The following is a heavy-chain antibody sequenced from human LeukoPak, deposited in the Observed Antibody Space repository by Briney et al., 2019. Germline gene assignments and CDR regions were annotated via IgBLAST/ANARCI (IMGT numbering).Heavy chain of an antibody. CDR3: ARLGGYPLSAFDI. CDR2: IYNTEII. V-gene: IGHV4-59*08. J-gene: IGHJ3*02. Sequence: SETLSLTCTVSGGSISSYYWSWIRQPPGKGLEWIGYIYNTEIINYNPSLKSRVTISVDTSRNQFSLKLNSVTAADTAVYYCARLGGYPLSAFDIWGQGTMVTVSS. CDR1: GGSISSYY. D-gene: IGHD3-22*01.